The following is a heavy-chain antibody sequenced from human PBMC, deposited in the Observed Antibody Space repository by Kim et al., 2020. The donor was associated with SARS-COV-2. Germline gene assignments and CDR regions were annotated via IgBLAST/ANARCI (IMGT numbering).Heavy chain of an antibody. Sequence: SVKVSCKASGGTFSSYAISWVRQAPGQGLDWMGGIIPIFGTANYAQKFQGRVTITADESTSTAYMELSSLRSEDTAVYYCTGDTMVRGADWGQGTLVTVSS. CDR1: GGTFSSYA. D-gene: IGHD3-10*01. CDR2: IIPIFGTA. CDR3: TGDTMVRGAD. J-gene: IGHJ4*02. V-gene: IGHV1-69*13.